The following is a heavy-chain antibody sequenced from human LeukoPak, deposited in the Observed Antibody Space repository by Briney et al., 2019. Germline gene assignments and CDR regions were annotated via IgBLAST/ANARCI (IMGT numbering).Heavy chain of an antibody. D-gene: IGHD4-11*01. J-gene: IGHJ3*02. CDR1: GYTFTGYY. Sequence: GASVKVSCKASGYTFTGYYMHWVRQAPGHGLEWMGWINPNSGGTNYAQKFQGRVTMTSDTSISTAYMELSSLRSDDTAVYYCARATGGGNYNNRAFDIWGQGTMVTVSS. CDR3: ARATGGGNYNNRAFDI. CDR2: INPNSGGT. V-gene: IGHV1-2*02.